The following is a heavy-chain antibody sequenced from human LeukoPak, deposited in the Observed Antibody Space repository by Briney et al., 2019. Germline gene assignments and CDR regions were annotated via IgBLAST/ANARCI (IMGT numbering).Heavy chain of an antibody. CDR3: ARQSSLSHAFDI. J-gene: IGHJ3*02. V-gene: IGHV5-51*01. Sequence: GESLKISCKGSGFSFSSYWIVWVRQMPGKGLEWMGIIFPDDSDSRYSPSFQGQVTISADKSISTAYLQWHSLKASDTALYYCARQSSLSHAFDIWGQGTIVSVSS. CDR1: GFSFSSYW. CDR2: IFPDDSDS. D-gene: IGHD2-2*01.